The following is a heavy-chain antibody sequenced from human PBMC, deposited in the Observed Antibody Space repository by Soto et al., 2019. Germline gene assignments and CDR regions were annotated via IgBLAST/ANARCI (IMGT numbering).Heavy chain of an antibody. CDR3: ARDQHHYYGMDV. J-gene: IGHJ6*02. Sequence: PGGSLRLSCAASGFTFSSYSMNWVRQAPGKGLEWVSSISSSSSYIYYADSVKGRFTISRDNAKNSLYLQMNSLRAEDTAVYYCARDQHHYYGMDVRGQGTTVTVSS. CDR1: GFTFSSYS. V-gene: IGHV3-21*01. CDR2: ISSSSSYI.